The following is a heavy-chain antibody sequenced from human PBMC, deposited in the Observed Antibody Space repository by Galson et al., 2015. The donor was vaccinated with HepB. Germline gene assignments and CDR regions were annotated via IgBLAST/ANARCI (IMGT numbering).Heavy chain of an antibody. CDR1: GFTFDNYG. CDR3: ARAKYSDGWGLFDY. Sequence: SLRLSCAASGFTFDNYGMSWVRQAPGKGLEWVSVSYSGGSTHYADSVKGRFTIFRDNSKNTLYLQMNSLRAEDTAVYFCARAKYSDGWGLFDYWGQGTLVTVSS. V-gene: IGHV3-53*01. J-gene: IGHJ4*02. CDR2: SYSGGST. D-gene: IGHD6-19*01.